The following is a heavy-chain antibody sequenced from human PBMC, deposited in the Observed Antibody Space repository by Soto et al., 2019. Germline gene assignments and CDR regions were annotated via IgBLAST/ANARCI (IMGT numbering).Heavy chain of an antibody. V-gene: IGHV4-39*01. CDR3: ARVGANTAVDY. J-gene: IGHJ4*02. CDR2: IYYSGST. D-gene: IGHD1-26*01. Sequence: QLQLRESGPGLVKPSETLSLTCTVSGGSISSSIYYWGWIRQPPRKGLEWIGRIYYSGSTYYNPSLKRRVTISVDTYKNQFSLKLSSVTAADTGVYYCARVGANTAVDYWGQGTLGTVSS. CDR1: GGSISSSIYY.